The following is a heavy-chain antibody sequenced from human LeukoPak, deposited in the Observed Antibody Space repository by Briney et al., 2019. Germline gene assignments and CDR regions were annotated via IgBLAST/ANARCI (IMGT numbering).Heavy chain of an antibody. CDR3: ARDYGDRYFDY. D-gene: IGHD4-17*01. CDR1: GFSFRSFG. V-gene: IGHV3-33*01. Sequence: GGSLRLSCAASGFSFRSFGMHWVRQAPGKGLEWVAVIWYDGSDKYYADSVKGRFTISRDNSKNTLYLQMNSLRAEDTAVYNCARDYGDRYFDYWGQGTLVTVSS. CDR2: IWYDGSDK. J-gene: IGHJ4*02.